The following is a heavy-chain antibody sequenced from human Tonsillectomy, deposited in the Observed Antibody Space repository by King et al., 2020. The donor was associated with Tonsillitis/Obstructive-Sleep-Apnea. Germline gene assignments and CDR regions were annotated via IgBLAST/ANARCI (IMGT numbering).Heavy chain of an antibody. CDR1: GYSFTNYW. V-gene: IGHV5-51*01. J-gene: IGHJ5*02. Sequence: QLVQSGAEVKKSGESLKISCKGSGYSFTNYWIGWVRQMPGKGLEWMGIIYPGDSDTRYSPSFQCQGTISADKSISPAYLQWSSLKASDTAMYFCARRGLRDYNNWFDPWGQGTLVTVSS. D-gene: IGHD4-11*01. CDR3: ARRGLRDYNNWFDP. CDR2: IYPGDSDT.